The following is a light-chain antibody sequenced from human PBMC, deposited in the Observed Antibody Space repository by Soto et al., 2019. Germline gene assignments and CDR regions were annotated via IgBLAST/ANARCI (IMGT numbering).Light chain of an antibody. Sequence: QSALTQPASVSGSPGQSITISCTGTSSDVGDYNYVSWYQQHPGKAPKLMIYEVSNRPSGVSNRFSGSKSGNTASLTVSGLQAEDEDDYYCSSYTSSSTPVVFGGGTKLTVL. CDR2: EVS. J-gene: IGLJ2*01. CDR3: SSYTSSSTPVV. V-gene: IGLV2-14*01. CDR1: SSDVGDYNY.